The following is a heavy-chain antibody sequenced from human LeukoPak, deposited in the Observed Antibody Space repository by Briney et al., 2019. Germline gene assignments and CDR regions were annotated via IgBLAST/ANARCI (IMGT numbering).Heavy chain of an antibody. D-gene: IGHD1-26*01. CDR2: IVGSGGTT. J-gene: IGHJ4*02. V-gene: IGHV3-23*01. CDR1: GFTFSTYG. CDR3: AREAVGAPGGLFDY. Sequence: SGGSLRLSCAASGFTFSTYGMDWVRQAPGKGLEWVSGIVGSGGTTYYADSVKGRFTISRDNSKNTLYLQMNSPRAEDTAVYYCAREAVGAPGGLFDYWGQGTLVTVSS.